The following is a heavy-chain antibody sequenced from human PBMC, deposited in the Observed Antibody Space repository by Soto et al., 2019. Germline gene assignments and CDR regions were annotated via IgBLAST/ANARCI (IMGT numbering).Heavy chain of an antibody. Sequence: GASVKVSCKPSGDTFSSDGISKVRQAPGQGPEWMGWMHGYKDNTHYPQKFQGKVTLTTDTSTSTAYMELRSLRSDDTAVYYCAKADSNYAGRLSYFYMDVWGNGTLVTVSS. CDR2: MHGYKDNT. V-gene: IGHV1-18*01. J-gene: IGHJ6*03. CDR1: GDTFSSDG. CDR3: AKADSNYAGRLSYFYMDV. D-gene: IGHD4-4*01.